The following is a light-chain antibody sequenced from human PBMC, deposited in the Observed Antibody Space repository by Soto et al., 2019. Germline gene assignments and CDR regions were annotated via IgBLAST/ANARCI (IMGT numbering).Light chain of an antibody. CDR3: AAWDDSLTGRV. Sequence: QSVLTQPPSASGTPGQRVTISCSGSNSNIGSNTVNWYQQLPGTAPKLLIYYDNLRPSGVPDRISGSKSGTSASLAISGLQSDDEDDYYCAAWDDSLTGRVFGTGTKLTVL. CDR2: YDN. V-gene: IGLV1-44*01. CDR1: NSNIGSNT. J-gene: IGLJ1*01.